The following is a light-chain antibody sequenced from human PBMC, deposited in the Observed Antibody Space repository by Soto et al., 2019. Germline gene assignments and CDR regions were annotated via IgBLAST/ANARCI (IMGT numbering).Light chain of an antibody. Sequence: EIVLTQSPGTLSLSPGERATLSCRASQSVSSSYLAWYQQKPGQAPRLLIYGASSRATGIPDRFSGSGSGTYFSLTISSLETDDFAVYYCQQYCSSPITFGQGTRLEIK. J-gene: IGKJ5*01. V-gene: IGKV3-20*01. CDR1: QSVSSSY. CDR3: QQYCSSPIT. CDR2: GAS.